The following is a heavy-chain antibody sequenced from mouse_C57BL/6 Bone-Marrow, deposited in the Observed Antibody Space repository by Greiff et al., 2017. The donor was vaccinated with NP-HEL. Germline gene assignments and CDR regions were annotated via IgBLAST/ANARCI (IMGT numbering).Heavy chain of an antibody. Sequence: QVQLQQSGAELVKPGASVKMSCTASGYTFTSSWITWVKQRPGQGLEWIGDIYPGSGDTNYYEKFKGKATLTVDTSSSTAYMQLSSLTSEDAAVNYYASSGQLRPHWGQGTTLTVSS. D-gene: IGHD3-2*02. V-gene: IGHV1-55*01. CDR2: IYPGSGDT. J-gene: IGHJ2*01. CDR3: ASSGQLRPH. CDR1: GYTFTSSW.